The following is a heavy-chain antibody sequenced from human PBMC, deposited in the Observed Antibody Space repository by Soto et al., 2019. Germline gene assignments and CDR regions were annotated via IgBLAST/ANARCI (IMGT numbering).Heavy chain of an antibody. D-gene: IGHD6-19*01. V-gene: IGHV3-23*01. J-gene: IGHJ3*02. CDR1: GFTFNIFP. Sequence: EVQLLESGGGLVQPGRSLRLSCAASGFTFNIFPMTWVRQAPGKGLEWISTIGDSGVATFYAESVKGRFTISRDNSKNTLYLQMNSLTADDTAIFYCAREGFSSGMAGGFDIWGQGTMVTVSS. CDR3: AREGFSSGMAGGFDI. CDR2: IGDSGVAT.